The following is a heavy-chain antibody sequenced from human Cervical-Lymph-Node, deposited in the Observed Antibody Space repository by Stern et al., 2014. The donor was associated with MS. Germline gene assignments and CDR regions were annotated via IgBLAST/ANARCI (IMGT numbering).Heavy chain of an antibody. V-gene: IGHV3-33*01. CDR2: IWYDGSNP. J-gene: IGHJ4*02. CDR3: ASAYSSSHYYFDY. CDR1: GFSFSRYA. D-gene: IGHD6-13*01. Sequence: VQLLESGGGVVQPGRSLRLSCAASGFSFSRYAMHWVRQAPGKGLEWVALIWYDGSNPYYADSVTGRFTISRDNFKNTLYLQMNSPRAEDTAVYYCASAYSSSHYYFDYWGQGTLVTVSS.